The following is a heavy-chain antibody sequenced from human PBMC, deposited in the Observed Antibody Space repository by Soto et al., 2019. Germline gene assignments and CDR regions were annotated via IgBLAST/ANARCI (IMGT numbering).Heavy chain of an antibody. Sequence: SETLSLTCTVSGGSISSSSYYWGWIRQPPGKGLEWIGSIYYSGSTYYNPSLKSRVTISVDTSKNQFSLKLSSVTAADTAVYYCHQSFTIFGVVISPKASWGQGTLVTVSS. CDR1: GGSISSSSYY. CDR3: HQSFTIFGVVISPKAS. D-gene: IGHD3-3*01. CDR2: IYYSGST. V-gene: IGHV4-39*01. J-gene: IGHJ4*02.